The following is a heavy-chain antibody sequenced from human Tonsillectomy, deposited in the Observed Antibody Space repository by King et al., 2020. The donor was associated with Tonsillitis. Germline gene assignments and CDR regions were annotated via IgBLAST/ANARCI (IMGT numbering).Heavy chain of an antibody. D-gene: IGHD6-19*01. CDR2: IYTSGST. CDR3: ARDRASSGWYGFGY. Sequence: QLQESGPGLVKPSETLSLTCTVSGGSISSYYLSWIRQPAGKGLEWIGRIYTSGSTNYNPPLTSRVTMSVDTSKNQFSLKLSSVTAADAAVYYCARDRASSGWYGFGYWGQGTLVTVSS. J-gene: IGHJ4*02. CDR1: GGSISSYY. V-gene: IGHV4-4*07.